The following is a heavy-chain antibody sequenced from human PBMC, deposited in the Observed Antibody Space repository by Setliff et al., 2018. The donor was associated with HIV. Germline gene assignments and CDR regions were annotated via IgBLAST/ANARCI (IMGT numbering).Heavy chain of an antibody. D-gene: IGHD3-22*01. V-gene: IGHV3-53*05. CDR2: IYTGGAT. J-gene: IGHJ4*02. Sequence: PGGSLRLSCAASGVTVSKNYMSWVRQAPGKGLEWASVIYTGGATFYADSVKARFTISRDNSRNTLYLQMNSLRAEDTAVYYCVKENYYDSSGYPYWGQGTLVTVSS. CDR1: GVTVSKNY. CDR3: VKENYYDSSGYPY.